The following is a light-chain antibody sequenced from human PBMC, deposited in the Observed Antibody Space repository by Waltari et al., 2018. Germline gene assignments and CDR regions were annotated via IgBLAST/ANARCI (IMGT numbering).Light chain of an antibody. Sequence: DIQMTQSPSSLSASVGDRVTITCRASQYISSYLNWYQQKPGKAPNLLIYAASSLQSGVPSRFSGSGSGTDFTLTISSLQPEDFATYYCQQSYNTPRTFGPGTRVEIK. J-gene: IGKJ1*01. CDR3: QQSYNTPRT. V-gene: IGKV1-39*01. CDR2: AAS. CDR1: QYISSY.